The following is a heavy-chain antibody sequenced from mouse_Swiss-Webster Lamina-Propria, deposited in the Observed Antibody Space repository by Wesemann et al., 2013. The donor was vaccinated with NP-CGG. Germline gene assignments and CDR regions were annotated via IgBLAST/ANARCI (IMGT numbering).Heavy chain of an antibody. D-gene: IGHD2-13*01. Sequence: GNGATSYNQKFKGKATLTVDKSSSTAYMQLSSLTSEDSAVYFCASYGDYASFAYWGQGTLVTVSA. V-gene: IGHV1-12*01. J-gene: IGHJ3*01. CDR2: GNGAT. CDR3: ASYGDYASFAY.